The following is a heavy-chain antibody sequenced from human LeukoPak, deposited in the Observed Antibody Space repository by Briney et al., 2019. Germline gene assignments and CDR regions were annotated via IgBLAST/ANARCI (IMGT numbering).Heavy chain of an antibody. D-gene: IGHD3-22*01. CDR2: MNPNSGNT. Sequence: ASVKVSCKASGYTFTSYDINWVRQATGQGLEWMGWMNPNSGNTGYAQKFQGRVTMTTDTSTSTAYMELRSLRSDDTAVYYCARLSSGYYLDFDYWGQGTLVTVSS. CDR3: ARLSSGYYLDFDY. V-gene: IGHV1-8*01. CDR1: GYTFTSYD. J-gene: IGHJ4*02.